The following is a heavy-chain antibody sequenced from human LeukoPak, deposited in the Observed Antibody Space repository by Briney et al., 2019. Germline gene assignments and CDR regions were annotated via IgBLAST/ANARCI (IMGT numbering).Heavy chain of an antibody. CDR3: ARYSVVVDAFDI. CDR2: MYLSGTT. Sequence: KSSETLSLTCTVSGDSINSLDLWSWVRQPPGKGLEWIGEMYLSGTTHSNPSVKSRVTISIDKSKNQFFLNLSSVTAADTAVYYCARYSVVVDAFDIWGQGTMVTVSS. J-gene: IGHJ3*02. D-gene: IGHD3-22*01. V-gene: IGHV4-4*02. CDR1: GDSINSLDL.